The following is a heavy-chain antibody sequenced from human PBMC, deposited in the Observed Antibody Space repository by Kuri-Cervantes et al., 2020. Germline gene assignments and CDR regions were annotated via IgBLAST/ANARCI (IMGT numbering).Heavy chain of an antibody. CDR1: GFTFNTYP. V-gene: IGHV3-23*01. J-gene: IGHJ4*02. CDR3: VKVFDNSDYYYFDF. D-gene: IGHD4-11*01. Sequence: GESLKISCAASGFTFNTYPMTWVRQSPGRGLEWVASINIAGIDTFYADSVRGRFTISRDNSWNTLHLRMNGLRVEDTAVYYCVKVFDNSDYYYFDFWGQGNLVTVSS. CDR2: INIAGIDT.